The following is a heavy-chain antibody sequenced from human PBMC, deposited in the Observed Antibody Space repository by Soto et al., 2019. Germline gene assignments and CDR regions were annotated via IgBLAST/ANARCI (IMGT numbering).Heavy chain of an antibody. CDR3: ATNGGYYDTSGPKYVPH. V-gene: IGHV4-31*03. CDR2: IYYSGTT. CDR1: GGSINAGGYY. J-gene: IGHJ1*01. Sequence: PSETLSLTCTVSGGSINAGGYYWSWIRQHPGKGLECIGYIYYSGTTYYNPSLKSRVTISVDASKSQFSLKLSSVTAADTAVYYCATNGGYYDTSGPKYVPHWGQGTLVTVSS. D-gene: IGHD3-22*01.